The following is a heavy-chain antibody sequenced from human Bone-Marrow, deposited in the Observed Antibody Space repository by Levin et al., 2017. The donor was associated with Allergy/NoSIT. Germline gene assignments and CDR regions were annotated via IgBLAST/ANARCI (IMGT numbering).Heavy chain of an antibody. CDR2: IWYDGSNK. Sequence: GGSLRLSCAASGFTFSSYGMHWVRQAPGKGLEWVAVIWYDGSNKYYADSVKGRFTISRDNSKNTLYLQMNSLRAEDTAVYYCARDWDIVLVPAVNYGMDVWGQGTTVTVSS. CDR3: ARDWDIVLVPAVNYGMDV. V-gene: IGHV3-33*01. J-gene: IGHJ6*02. D-gene: IGHD2-2*01. CDR1: GFTFSSYG.